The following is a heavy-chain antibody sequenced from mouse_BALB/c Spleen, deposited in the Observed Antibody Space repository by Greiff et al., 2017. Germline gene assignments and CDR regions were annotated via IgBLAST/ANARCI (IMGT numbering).Heavy chain of an antibody. CDR2: ISYSGST. V-gene: IGHV3-2*02. D-gene: IGHD1-1*01. Sequence: DVKLVESGPGLVKPSQSLSLTCTVTGYSITSDYAWNWIRQFPGNKLEWMGYISYSGSTSYNPSLKSRTPITRDTSKNQFFLQLNSVTTEDTATYYCATYYGSGYYAMDYWGQGTSGTVSS. CDR1: GYSITSDYA. CDR3: ATYYGSGYYAMDY. J-gene: IGHJ4*01.